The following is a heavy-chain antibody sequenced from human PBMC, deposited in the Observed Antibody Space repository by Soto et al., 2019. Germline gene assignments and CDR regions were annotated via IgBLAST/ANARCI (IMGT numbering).Heavy chain of an antibody. J-gene: IGHJ3*02. V-gene: IGHV3-49*03. Sequence: GGSLRLSCTASGFTFGDYAMSWFRQAPGKGLEWVGFIRSKAYGGTTEYAASVKGRFTISRDDSKSIAYLQMNSLKTEDTAVYYCTTIAVAGNGPDAFDIWGQGTMVTVSS. CDR2: IRSKAYGGTT. CDR3: TTIAVAGNGPDAFDI. CDR1: GFTFGDYA. D-gene: IGHD6-19*01.